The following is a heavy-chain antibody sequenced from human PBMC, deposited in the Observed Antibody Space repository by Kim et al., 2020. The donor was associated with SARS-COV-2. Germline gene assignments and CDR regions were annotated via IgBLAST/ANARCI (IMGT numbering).Heavy chain of an antibody. Sequence: GGSLRLSCAASGFTVSSNFMNWVRQAPGKGLEWVSVIYSGGSTYYADSVKGRFTISRDNSKNTLYLQMNSLRAEDTAVYYCARGRYYDSGGYYYWGQGTLVTVSS. CDR2: IYSGGST. J-gene: IGHJ4*02. D-gene: IGHD3-22*01. V-gene: IGHV3-53*01. CDR1: GFTVSSNF. CDR3: ARGRYYDSGGYYY.